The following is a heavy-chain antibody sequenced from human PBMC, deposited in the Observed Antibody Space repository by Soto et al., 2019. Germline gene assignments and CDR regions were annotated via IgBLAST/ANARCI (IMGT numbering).Heavy chain of an antibody. CDR1: LGSLSSGGYS. V-gene: IGHV4-30-2*01. CDR3: AIARVHCCGGSCYSSLEN. CDR2: IYHNGTT. J-gene: IGHJ3*02. Sequence: LSLTCAVALGSLSSGGYSWSWILPPPWKGPNSNGYIYHNGTTYYNPSLKSPVTISVDRYKNPFSLKLSSVTAADTAGYSFAIARVHCCGGSCYSSLENWGQVTMVTV. D-gene: IGHD2-15*01.